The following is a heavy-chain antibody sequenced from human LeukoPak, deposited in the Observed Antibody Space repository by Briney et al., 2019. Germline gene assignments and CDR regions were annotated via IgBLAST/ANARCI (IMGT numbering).Heavy chain of an antibody. CDR2: IYHSGST. J-gene: IGHJ4*02. Sequence: SETLSLTCTVSGGSISSYYWSWIRQPPGKGLEWIGYIYHSGSTSYNPSLKSRVTISVDTSKNQFSLNLSSVTAADTAIYYCARRIETYYYDTSGYYFGYYFDYWGQGTLVTVSS. V-gene: IGHV4-59*08. D-gene: IGHD3-22*01. CDR1: GGSISSYY. CDR3: ARRIETYYYDTSGYYFGYYFDY.